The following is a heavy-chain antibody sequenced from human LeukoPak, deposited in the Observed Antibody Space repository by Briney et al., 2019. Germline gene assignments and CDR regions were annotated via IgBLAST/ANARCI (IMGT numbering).Heavy chain of an antibody. Sequence: ASVKVSCKASGYTFTGYYMHWVRQAPGQGLEWMGWINPNSGGTNYAQKFQGRVTMTRDTSISTAYMDVGRLTSDDTAVYYCARGAKSYYYYHMDVWGKGTTVTVSS. CDR3: ARGAKSYYYYHMDV. J-gene: IGHJ6*03. CDR2: INPNSGGT. V-gene: IGHV1-2*02. CDR1: GYTFTGYY.